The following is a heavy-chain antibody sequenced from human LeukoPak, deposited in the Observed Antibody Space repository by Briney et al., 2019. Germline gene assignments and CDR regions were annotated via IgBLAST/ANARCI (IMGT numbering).Heavy chain of an antibody. CDR3: ARGYSDYYYFDS. D-gene: IGHD4-11*01. CDR1: GFTFSRYR. Sequence: GGSLRLSCAASGFTFSRYRMHWVRRAPGKGLVWVSRSNTDGSSTNYADSVKGRVTISRDNAKSTLYLQMNSLRAEDTAVYYCARGYSDYYYFDSWGQGTLVTVSS. J-gene: IGHJ4*02. V-gene: IGHV3-74*01. CDR2: SNTDGSST.